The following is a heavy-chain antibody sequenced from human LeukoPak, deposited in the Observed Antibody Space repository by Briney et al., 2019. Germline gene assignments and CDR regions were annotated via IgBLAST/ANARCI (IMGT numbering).Heavy chain of an antibody. D-gene: IGHD1-7*01. CDR1: GYTFTVDD. J-gene: IGHJ4*02. Sequence: ASVKVSSKASGYTFTVDDMHWVRQAPGQGREWMGWISAYKGNTNYAQKLQGRVNMTTDTSTSTAYMELRSLTSEDKAVYYCARDSPTGTTMVYFDYWGQGTLVTVSS. V-gene: IGHV1-18*01. CDR2: ISAYKGNT. CDR3: ARDSPTGTTMVYFDY.